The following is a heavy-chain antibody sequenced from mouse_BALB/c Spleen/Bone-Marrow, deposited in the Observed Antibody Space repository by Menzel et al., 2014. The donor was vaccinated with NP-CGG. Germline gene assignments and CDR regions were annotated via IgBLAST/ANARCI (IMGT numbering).Heavy chain of an antibody. CDR1: GLSLTNYW. CDR3: ARGLSL. CDR2: VDTYNDA. V-gene: IGHV5-6-5*01. Sequence: EESGGRLVTPGTPLTLTCKASGLSLTNYWMSWVRQAPGKGLEWIGYVDTYNDADYAPWAKGRFTISRSSTTVDLKITSPTTEDTATYFCARGLSLWGQGTLVTVS. J-gene: IGHJ3*02.